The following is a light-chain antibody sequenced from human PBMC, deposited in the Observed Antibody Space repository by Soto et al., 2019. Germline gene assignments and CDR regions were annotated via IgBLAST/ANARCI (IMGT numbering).Light chain of an antibody. J-gene: IGKJ4*01. V-gene: IGKV1-5*03. CDR1: QRISTW. CDR2: KAS. Sequence: DIPMTQSPSTLSASVGDRVTITCRASQRISTWLAWYQQKPGKAPKLLIYKASSLESGVPSRFSGSGSGTEFTLTISSLQPDDFATYYCQQYNSNPLTFGGGTKVEIK. CDR3: QQYNSNPLT.